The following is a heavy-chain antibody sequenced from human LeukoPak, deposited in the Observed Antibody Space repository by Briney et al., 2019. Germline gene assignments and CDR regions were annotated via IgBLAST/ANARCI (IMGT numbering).Heavy chain of an antibody. D-gene: IGHD2-15*01. CDR2: IYESGTT. CDR3: ARGAWATRLGS. V-gene: IGHV4-34*01. CDR1: GGSFSGYY. Sequence: KASETLSLTCAVYGGSFSGYYWSWIRQPPGEGLEWIGEIYESGTTKYNPSLKSRVTISMVPSKQQFSLSLNSVTAADTAVYYCARGAWATRLGSWGLGTPVIVSS. J-gene: IGHJ4*02.